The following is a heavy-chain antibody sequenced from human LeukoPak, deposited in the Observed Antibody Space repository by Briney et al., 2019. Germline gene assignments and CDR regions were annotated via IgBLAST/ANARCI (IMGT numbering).Heavy chain of an antibody. J-gene: IGHJ4*02. CDR3: ARHTTVVPPHYFDY. D-gene: IGHD4-23*01. Sequence: PSETLSLTCTVSGGSISSYYWSWIRLPPGKGLEWIGYIYYSGSTNYNPSLKSRVTISLDTSKNQISLKLSSVTAADTAAYYCARHTTVVPPHYFDYWGQGTLVTVSS. V-gene: IGHV4-59*08. CDR2: IYYSGST. CDR1: GGSISSYY.